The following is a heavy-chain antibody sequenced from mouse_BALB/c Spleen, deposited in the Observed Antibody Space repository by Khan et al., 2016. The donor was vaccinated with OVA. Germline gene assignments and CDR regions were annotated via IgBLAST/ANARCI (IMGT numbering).Heavy chain of an antibody. V-gene: IGHV14-3*02. D-gene: IGHD2-1*01. Sequence: VQLKQSGAELVKPGASVKLSCTASGFNIKDTYMHWVKQRPEQGLEWIGRIHPANGNTKYDPKFQGKATITADTSSNTAYLQLSSLTSEDTAVYYCARDGNYRWFAYWGQGTLVTVSA. CDR2: IHPANGNT. CDR3: ARDGNYRWFAY. CDR1: GFNIKDTY. J-gene: IGHJ3*01.